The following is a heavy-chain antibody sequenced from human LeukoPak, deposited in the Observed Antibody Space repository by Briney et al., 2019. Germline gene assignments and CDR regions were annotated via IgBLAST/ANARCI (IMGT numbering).Heavy chain of an antibody. CDR1: GFTFSSYG. Sequence: GGSLRLSCAASGFTFSSYGMRWVRQAPGKGLEWVAVISYDGSNKYYADSVKGRFTISRDNSKNTLYLQMNSLRAEDTAVYYCAKSGGWELPHFDYWGQGTLVTVSS. V-gene: IGHV3-30*18. CDR3: AKSGGWELPHFDY. J-gene: IGHJ4*02. CDR2: ISYDGSNK. D-gene: IGHD1-26*01.